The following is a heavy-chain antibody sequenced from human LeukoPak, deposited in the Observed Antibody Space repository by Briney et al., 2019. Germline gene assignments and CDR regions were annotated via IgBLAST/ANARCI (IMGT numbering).Heavy chain of an antibody. CDR2: ISYDGSNK. Sequence: GGSLRLSCAASGFTFSSYAMHSVRQAPGKGLEWVAVISYDGSNKYYADSVKGRFTISRDNSKNTLYLQMNSLRAEDTAVYYCASPGYYYDSSGSDFDYWGQGTLVTVSS. D-gene: IGHD3-22*01. V-gene: IGHV3-30*04. J-gene: IGHJ4*02. CDR1: GFTFSSYA. CDR3: ASPGYYYDSSGSDFDY.